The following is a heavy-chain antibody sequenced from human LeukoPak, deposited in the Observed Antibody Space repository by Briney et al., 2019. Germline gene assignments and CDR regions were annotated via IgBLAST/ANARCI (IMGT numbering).Heavy chain of an antibody. CDR2: ISAYNGNT. CDR1: GYTFTSYG. Sequence: PRASVKVSCKASGYTFTSYGISWVRQAPGQGLEWMGWISAYNGNTNYAQKLQGIVTMTTDTSTSTAYMELRSLRSDDTAVYYCARSYYDSSGYPGFDYWGQGTLVTVSS. D-gene: IGHD3-22*01. CDR3: ARSYYDSSGYPGFDY. J-gene: IGHJ4*02. V-gene: IGHV1-18*01.